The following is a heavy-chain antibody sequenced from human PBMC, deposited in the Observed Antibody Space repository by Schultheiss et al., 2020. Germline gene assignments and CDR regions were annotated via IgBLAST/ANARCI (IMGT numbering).Heavy chain of an antibody. Sequence: SETLSLTCTVSGGSISSYYWSWIRQPPGKGLEWIGYIYYSGSTNYHPSLKSRVTILADTSKNQFSLKLSSVTAADTAVYYCARRRDGYNSYYYYYYMDVWGKGTTVTVSS. CDR3: ARRRDGYNSYYYYYYMDV. D-gene: IGHD5-24*01. CDR1: GGSISSYY. CDR2: IYYSGST. V-gene: IGHV4-59*08. J-gene: IGHJ6*03.